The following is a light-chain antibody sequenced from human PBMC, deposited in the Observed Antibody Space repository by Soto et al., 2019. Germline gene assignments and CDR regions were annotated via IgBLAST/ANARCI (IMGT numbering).Light chain of an antibody. J-gene: IGLJ1*01. CDR2: EVS. CDR3: SSYTSSSPYV. V-gene: IGLV2-14*01. CDR1: SSDVGGYNY. Sequence: QSVLTQPACVSGCPGQSITISCTGTSSDVGGYNYVSWYQQHPGKAPKLMIYEVSNRPSGVSNRFSGSKSGNTASLTISGLQAEDEADYYCSSYTSSSPYVFGTGTNVTVL.